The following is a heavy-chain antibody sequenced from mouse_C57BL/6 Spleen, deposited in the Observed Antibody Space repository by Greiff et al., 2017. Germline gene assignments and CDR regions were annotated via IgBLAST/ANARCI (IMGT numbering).Heavy chain of an antibody. Sequence: VQLQQSGPGLVAPSQSLSITCTVSGFSLTSYGVSWVRQPPGKGLEWLGVIWGDGSTNYHSALISRLGISKDNSKSQFVLTLNSLQTDDTATYYCAMIYPEAWFAYWGQGTLVTVSA. CDR1: GFSLTSYG. J-gene: IGHJ3*01. CDR3: AMIYPEAWFAY. V-gene: IGHV2-3*01. D-gene: IGHD2-1*01. CDR2: IWGDGST.